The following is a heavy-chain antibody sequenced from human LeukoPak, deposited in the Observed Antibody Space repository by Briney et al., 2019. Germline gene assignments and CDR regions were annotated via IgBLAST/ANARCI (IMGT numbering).Heavy chain of an antibody. D-gene: IGHD3-3*01. J-gene: IGHJ4*02. CDR1: GYTFTSYG. Sequence: ASVKVSCKASGYTFTSYGISWVRQAPGQGLEWMGWISAYNGNTNYAQKLQGRVTMTTDISTSTAYMELRSLRSDDTAVYYCARDYGITIFGVVITHFDYWGQGTLVTVSS. V-gene: IGHV1-18*01. CDR2: ISAYNGNT. CDR3: ARDYGITIFGVVITHFDY.